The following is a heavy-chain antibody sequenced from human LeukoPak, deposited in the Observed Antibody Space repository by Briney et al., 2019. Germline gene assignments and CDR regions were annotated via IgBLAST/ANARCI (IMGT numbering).Heavy chain of an antibody. CDR3: ARHWKWPWYFDL. V-gene: IGHV4-39*01. J-gene: IGHJ2*01. CDR1: GGSISSSYYY. Sequence: SETLSLTCTVSGGSISSSYYYWGWNRQPPGKGQEWIGSIYYSGSTSYNPSLKSRVTISVDTSKNQFSLKLNSVAAADTAVYYCARHWKWPWYFDLWGRGTLVTVSS. D-gene: IGHD5-12*01. CDR2: IYYSGST.